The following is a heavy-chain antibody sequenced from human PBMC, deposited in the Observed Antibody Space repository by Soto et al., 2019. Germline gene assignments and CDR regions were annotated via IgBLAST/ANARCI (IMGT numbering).Heavy chain of an antibody. D-gene: IGHD3-10*01. CDR3: AVHSKYYYGGDY. CDR1: GGSFSGYY. CDR2: INHSGST. V-gene: IGHV4-34*01. Sequence: PAETLSLTCAVYGGSFSGYYWSWIRQPPGKGLEWIGEINHSGSTYYNPSLKSRVTISVDTSKNQFSLKLSSVTAADTAVYYCAVHSKYYYGGDYWGQGTLVTVSS. J-gene: IGHJ4*02.